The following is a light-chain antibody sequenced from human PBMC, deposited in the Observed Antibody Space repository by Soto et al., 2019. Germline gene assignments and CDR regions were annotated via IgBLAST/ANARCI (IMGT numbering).Light chain of an antibody. CDR1: QSVSSN. J-gene: IGKJ1*01. V-gene: IGKV3-15*01. CDR3: QQYNNWPRT. CDR2: GAS. Sequence: EIVMTQSPATLSVSPGERATLSCRASQSVSSNLAWYQQKPVQAPRLLIYGASTRATGIPARFSGSGSGTESTLTISSLQSEDFAVYYCQQYNNWPRTFGQGTKVDI.